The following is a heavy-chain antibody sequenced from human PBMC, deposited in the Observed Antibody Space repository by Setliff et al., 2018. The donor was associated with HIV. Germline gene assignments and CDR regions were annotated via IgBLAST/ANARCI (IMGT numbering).Heavy chain of an antibody. D-gene: IGHD3-10*01. CDR2: IYHGGRS. CDR1: DYSVSSGSF. CDR3: ARSPGLYGSGSYNWFDP. Sequence: PSETLSLTCDVSDYSVSSGSFWGWIRQPPGKELERIGNIYHGGRSHYNPSLRSRVTMSVDTSKNQFSLKLSSVTAADTAVYYCARSPGLYGSGSYNWFDPWGQGTLVTVSS. J-gene: IGHJ5*02. V-gene: IGHV4-38-2*01.